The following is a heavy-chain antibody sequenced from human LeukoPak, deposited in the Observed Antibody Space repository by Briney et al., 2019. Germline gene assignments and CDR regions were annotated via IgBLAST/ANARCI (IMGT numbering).Heavy chain of an antibody. CDR1: GFTFSSYA. CDR3: ARAVAGTKSAFDI. V-gene: IGHV3-30*04. D-gene: IGHD6-19*01. J-gene: IGHJ3*02. Sequence: PGGSLRLSCAASGFTFSSYAMHWVRQAPGKGLEWVAVISYDGSNKYYADSVKGRFTISRDNSKNTLYLQMNSLRAEDTAVYYCARAVAGTKSAFDIWGQGTMVTVSS. CDR2: ISYDGSNK.